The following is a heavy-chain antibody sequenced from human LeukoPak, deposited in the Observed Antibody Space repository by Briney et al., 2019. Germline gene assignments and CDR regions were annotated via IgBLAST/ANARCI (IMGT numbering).Heavy chain of an antibody. Sequence: SVKVSCKASGGTFSSYAISWVRQAPGQGLEWMGGIIPIFGTANYAQKFQGRVTITADESTSTAYVELSSLRSEDTAVYYCASPDYGDYPEYFQHWGQGTLVTVSS. CDR2: IIPIFGTA. CDR3: ASPDYGDYPEYFQH. V-gene: IGHV1-69*13. CDR1: GGTFSSYA. J-gene: IGHJ1*01. D-gene: IGHD4-17*01.